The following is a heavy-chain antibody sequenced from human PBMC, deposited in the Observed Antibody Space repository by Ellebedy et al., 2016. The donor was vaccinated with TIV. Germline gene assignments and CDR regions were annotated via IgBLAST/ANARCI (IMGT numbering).Heavy chain of an antibody. D-gene: IGHD6-19*01. CDR2: ISGSSSTI. CDR1: GFTFSSST. V-gene: IGHV3-48*02. Sequence: GESLKISXAASGFTFSSSTMNWVRQAPGKGLEWVSYISGSSSTIYYADSVKGRFTISRDNAKNSLYLQMNSLRDKDTAIYYCARTSSGWGSFDYWGQGTLVTVSS. CDR3: ARTSSGWGSFDY. J-gene: IGHJ4*02.